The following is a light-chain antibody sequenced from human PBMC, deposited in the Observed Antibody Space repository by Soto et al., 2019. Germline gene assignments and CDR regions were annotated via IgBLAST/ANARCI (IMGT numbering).Light chain of an antibody. CDR1: QSVLYRSNNKNY. CDR3: QQYNNWPPWT. J-gene: IGKJ1*01. V-gene: IGKV4-1*01. CDR2: WAS. Sequence: DIVMTQSPDSLAVSLGERATINCKSSQSVLYRSNNKNYLAWYQQKPGQPPKLLIYWASTRESGVPDRFSGSGSGTNFTLTISSLQAEDVAVYYCQQYNNWPPWTFGQGTKVDIK.